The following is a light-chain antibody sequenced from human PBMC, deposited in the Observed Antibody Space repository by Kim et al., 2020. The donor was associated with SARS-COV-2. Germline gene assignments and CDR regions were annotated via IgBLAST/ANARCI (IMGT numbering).Light chain of an antibody. CDR1: SGHNSYA. Sequence: ASVKLTCTRSSGHNSYAIAWHQQQPDKGPRYLMKLNSDGSHNKGDGIPDRFSGSSSGAERYLTISSLQSEDEADYYCQTWGTAIRVFGGGTQLTVL. J-gene: IGLJ3*02. CDR3: QTWGTAIRV. CDR2: LNSDGSH. V-gene: IGLV4-69*01.